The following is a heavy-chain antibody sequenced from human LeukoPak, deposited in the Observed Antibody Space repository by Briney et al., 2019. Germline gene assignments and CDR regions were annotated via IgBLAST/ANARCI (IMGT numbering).Heavy chain of an antibody. D-gene: IGHD5-18*01. J-gene: IGHJ4*02. Sequence: SVTVSCKASGGTFSSYAISWVRQAPGQGLEWMEGIIPIFGTANYARKFHGRVTITTDESTSTVYMELSSLRAEDTAVYYCARGGSGYSYGFDYWGQGTLVTVSS. CDR3: ARGGSGYSYGFDY. CDR2: IIPIFGTA. CDR1: GGTFSSYA. V-gene: IGHV1-69*05.